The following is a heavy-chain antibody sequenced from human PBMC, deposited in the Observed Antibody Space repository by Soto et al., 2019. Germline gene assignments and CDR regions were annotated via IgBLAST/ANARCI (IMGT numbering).Heavy chain of an antibody. D-gene: IGHD6-13*01. J-gene: IGHJ6*02. CDR1: GYTFTSYG. CDR2: ISAYNGNT. V-gene: IGHV1-18*04. Sequence: GASVKVSCKASGYTFTSYGISWVRQAPGQGLEWMGWISAYNGNTNYAQKLQGRVTMTTDTSTSTAYMELWSLRSDDTAVYYCARDRWSIAAAGTGYYYYGMDVWGQGTTVTVSS. CDR3: ARDRWSIAAAGTGYYYYGMDV.